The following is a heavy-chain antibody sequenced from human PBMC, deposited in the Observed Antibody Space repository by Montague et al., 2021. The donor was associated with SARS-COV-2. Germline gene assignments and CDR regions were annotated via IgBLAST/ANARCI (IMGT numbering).Heavy chain of an antibody. V-gene: IGHV3-21*01. J-gene: IGHJ4*02. Sequence: SLRLSCAASGFTFSSYSMNWVRQAPGKGLEWVSSISSSSSYIYYADSVKGRFTISRDNAKNSLYLQMNSLRAEDTAVYYCARVGGMEYCSGGNCYLDYWGQGTPVTVSS. D-gene: IGHD2-15*01. CDR2: ISSSSSYI. CDR3: ARVGGMEYCSGGNCYLDY. CDR1: GFTFSSYS.